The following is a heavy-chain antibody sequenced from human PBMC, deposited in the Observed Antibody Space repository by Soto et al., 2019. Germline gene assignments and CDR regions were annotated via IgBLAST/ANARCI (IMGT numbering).Heavy chain of an antibody. Sequence: GGSLRLSCAASGFTVSSYYMSWVRQAPGKGLEWVSVIYSAGSADFAGSVKGRFTISRDNSKNTLYLQMSSVTAADTAVYYCARRNWFSFDYWGQGTLVTVSS. CDR3: ARRNWFSFDY. J-gene: IGHJ4*02. V-gene: IGHV3-66*04. CDR1: GFTVSSYY. CDR2: IYSAGSA. D-gene: IGHD3-9*01.